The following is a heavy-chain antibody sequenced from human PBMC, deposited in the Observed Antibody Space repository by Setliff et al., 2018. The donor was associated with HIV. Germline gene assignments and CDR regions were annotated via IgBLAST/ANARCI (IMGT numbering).Heavy chain of an antibody. CDR1: GYTFNNYD. J-gene: IGHJ6*03. D-gene: IGHD3-10*01. CDR2: MNPNSGVS. Sequence: ASVKVSCKASGYTFNNYDINWVRQATGQGLEWMGWMNPNSGVSGYGQKFQGRVTMTRDTSTSTVYMELSSLRSEDTATYYCARARGSVGYYGSGTMYHMDVWGKGTTVTVSS. CDR3: ARARGSVGYYGSGTMYHMDV. V-gene: IGHV1-8*01.